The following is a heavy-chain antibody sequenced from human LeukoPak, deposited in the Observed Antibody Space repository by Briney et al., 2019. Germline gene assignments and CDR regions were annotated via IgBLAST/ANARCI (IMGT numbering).Heavy chain of an antibody. CDR2: IYYSGST. Sequence: SETLSLTCTVSGGSISSYYWSWIRQPPGKGLEWIGYIYYSGSTNYNPSLKSRVTISVDTSKNQFSLKLSSVTAADTAVYYCARSYSGSGWYAGRPHWFDPWGQGTLVTVSS. CDR3: ARSYSGSGWYAGRPHWFDP. CDR1: GGSISSYY. J-gene: IGHJ5*02. V-gene: IGHV4-59*01. D-gene: IGHD6-19*01.